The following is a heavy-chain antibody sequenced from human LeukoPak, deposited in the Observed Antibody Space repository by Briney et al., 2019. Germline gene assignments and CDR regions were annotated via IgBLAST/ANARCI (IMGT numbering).Heavy chain of an antibody. CDR3: GSSTAYWYFDL. Sequence: GGSLRLSCAASGFTFTSYRMTWVRQAPGKGLEWVSSITSSSSYIFYADSVRGRFTISRDNARNSLYLQMNSLRAEDTAVYYCGSSTAYWYFDLWGRGTLVTVSS. V-gene: IGHV3-21*06. D-gene: IGHD5-18*01. CDR1: GFTFTSYR. J-gene: IGHJ2*01. CDR2: ITSSSSYI.